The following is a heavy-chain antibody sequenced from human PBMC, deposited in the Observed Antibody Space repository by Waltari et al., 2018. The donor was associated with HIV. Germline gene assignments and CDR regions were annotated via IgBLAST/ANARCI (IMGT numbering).Heavy chain of an antibody. CDR3: ARGKVPVGNYGMDV. CDR1: GFTFSSYD. CDR2: IGTAGDT. J-gene: IGHJ6*02. Sequence: EVQLVESGGGLVQPGGSLSLSCAAPGFTFSSYDMHWVRQATGKGLEWVSAIGTAGDTYYPGSVKGRFTISRENAKNSLYLQMNSLRAGDTAVYYCARGKVPVGNYGMDVWGQGTTVTVSS. V-gene: IGHV3-13*04. D-gene: IGHD2-2*01.